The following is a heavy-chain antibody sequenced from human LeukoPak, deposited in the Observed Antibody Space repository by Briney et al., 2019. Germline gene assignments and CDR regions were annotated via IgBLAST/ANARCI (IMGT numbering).Heavy chain of an antibody. CDR2: IYSGGST. J-gene: IGHJ4*02. V-gene: IGHV3-53*04. CDR3: ARGITMVRGVIGFDY. Sequence: PGGSLRLSCAASGFTVSSNYMSWVRQAPGKGLEWVSVIYSGGSTYYADSVKGRFTISRHNSKNTLYLQMNSLRAEDTAVYYCARGITMVRGVIGFDYWGQGTQVTVSS. CDR1: GFTVSSNY. D-gene: IGHD3-10*01.